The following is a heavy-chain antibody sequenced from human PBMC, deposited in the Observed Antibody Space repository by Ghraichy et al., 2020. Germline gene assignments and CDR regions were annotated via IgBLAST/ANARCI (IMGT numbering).Heavy chain of an antibody. D-gene: IGHD2-15*01. CDR3: ASRDGYCSVGSCNDYYYYGMNV. Sequence: ASVKVSCKASGYTFTGYYMHCVRQAPGQGLEWMGRINPNSGGTNYAQKFQGRVTMTRDTSISTAYMELSRLRSDDTAVYYCASRDGYCSVGSCNDYYYYGMNVWCQGTTVTVYS. CDR1: GYTFTGYY. CDR2: INPNSGGT. J-gene: IGHJ6*02. V-gene: IGHV1-2*06.